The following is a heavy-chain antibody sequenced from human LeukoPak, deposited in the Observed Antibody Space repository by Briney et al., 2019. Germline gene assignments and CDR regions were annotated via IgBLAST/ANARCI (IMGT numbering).Heavy chain of an antibody. CDR1: GFTFSSYA. D-gene: IGHD3-10*01. J-gene: IGHJ4*02. CDR3: AKTVGYGSFDFDY. CDR2: ISGSGGST. Sequence: GESLKISCAASGFTFSSYAMSWVRQAPGKGLEWVSAISGSGGSTYYADSVKGRFTISRDNSKNTLYLQMNSLRAEDTAVYYCAKTVGYGSFDFDYWGQGTLVTVSS. V-gene: IGHV3-23*01.